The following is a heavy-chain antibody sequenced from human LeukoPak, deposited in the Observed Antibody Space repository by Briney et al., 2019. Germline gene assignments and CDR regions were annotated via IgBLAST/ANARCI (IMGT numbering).Heavy chain of an antibody. J-gene: IGHJ4*02. CDR1: GFTVSSNY. CDR3: ASFPYSSSGYDY. Sequence: GGSLRLSCAASGFTVSSNYMSWVRQAPGKGLEGVSVIYSGGSTYYADSLKGRFTIFRDNSKNTLYLKMNSLRAEDTAVYYCASFPYSSSGYDYWGQGTLVTVSS. D-gene: IGHD6-13*01. V-gene: IGHV3-53*01. CDR2: IYSGGST.